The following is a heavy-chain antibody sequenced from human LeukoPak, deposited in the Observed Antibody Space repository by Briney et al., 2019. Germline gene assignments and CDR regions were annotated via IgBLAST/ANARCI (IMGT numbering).Heavy chain of an antibody. CDR2: INHSGST. D-gene: IGHD1-1*01. V-gene: IGHV4-34*01. J-gene: IGHJ3*02. CDR1: GGSFSGYY. CDR3: AGGRGWITTRAEVAFDI. Sequence: SETLSLTCAVYGGSFSGYYWSWIRQPPGKGLEWIGEINHSGSTNYNPSLKSRVTISVDTSKNQFSLKLSSVTAADTAVYYCAGGRGWITTRAEVAFDIWGQGTMVTVSS.